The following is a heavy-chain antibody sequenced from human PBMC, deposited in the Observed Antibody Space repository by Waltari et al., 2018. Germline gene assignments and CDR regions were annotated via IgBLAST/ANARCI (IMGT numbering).Heavy chain of an antibody. CDR3: AKSRGFEY. CDR2: INYDGSQK. J-gene: IGHJ4*02. CDR1: GFTFSRYW. D-gene: IGHD2-2*01. V-gene: IGHV3-7*01. Sequence: EVYLVESGGGLVQPGGSLRLSCGAFGFTFSRYWMSWVRQTPGKGLEWVANINYDGSQKYYVDSVKGRFSISRDNAKNSVYLQMNSLRVEDTAVYYCAKSRGFEYWGQGTLITVSS.